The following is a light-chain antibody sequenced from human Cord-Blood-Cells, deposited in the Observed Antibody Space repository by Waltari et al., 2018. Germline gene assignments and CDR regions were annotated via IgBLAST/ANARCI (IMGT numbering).Light chain of an antibody. J-gene: IGLJ3*02. CDR1: KLGDKY. Sequence: SYELTQPPSVSVSPGQTASITCSGDKLGDKYACWYQQKPGQSPVLVIYQDSKRPSGIPERFSGSNAGNTATLTISGTQAMDEADYYGQAWDSSTVFGGGTNLTVL. V-gene: IGLV3-1*01. CDR3: QAWDSSTV. CDR2: QDS.